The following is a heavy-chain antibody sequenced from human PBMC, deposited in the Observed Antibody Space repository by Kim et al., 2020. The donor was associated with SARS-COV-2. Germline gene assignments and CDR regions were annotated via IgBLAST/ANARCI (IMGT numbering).Heavy chain of an antibody. V-gene: IGHV5-51*01. CDR3: ARRSGNTFDY. Sequence: DTSYSPSFQGQVTISADKSISTAYLQWSSLKASDTAMYYCARRSGNTFDYWGQGTLVTVSS. D-gene: IGHD3-10*01. CDR2: DT. J-gene: IGHJ4*02.